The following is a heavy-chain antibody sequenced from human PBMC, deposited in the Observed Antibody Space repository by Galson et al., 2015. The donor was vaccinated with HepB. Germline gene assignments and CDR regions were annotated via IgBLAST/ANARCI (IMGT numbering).Heavy chain of an antibody. CDR3: ARQSRDGYNYCDY. V-gene: IGHV3-21*01. D-gene: IGHD5-24*01. J-gene: IGHJ4*02. CDR1: GFTFSSYS. Sequence: SLRLSCAASGFTFSSYSMNWVRQAPGKGLEWVSSISSSSSYIYYADSVKGRFTISRDNAKNSLYLQMNSLRAEDTAVYYCARQSRDGYNYCDYWGQGTLVTVSS. CDR2: ISSSSSYI.